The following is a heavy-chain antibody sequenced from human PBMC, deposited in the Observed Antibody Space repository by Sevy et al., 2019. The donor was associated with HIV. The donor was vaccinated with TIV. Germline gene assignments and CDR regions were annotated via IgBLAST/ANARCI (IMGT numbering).Heavy chain of an antibody. CDR2: ISYDGSNK. D-gene: IGHD3-10*01. Sequence: GGSLRLSCAASGFTFSSYGMHWVRQAPGKGLEWVAVISYDGSNKYYADSVKGRFTISRDNSKNTLYLQMNGLRAEDTAVYYCAKDRVYGSGSYYSDYFDYWGQGTLVTVSS. CDR3: AKDRVYGSGSYYSDYFDY. J-gene: IGHJ4*02. CDR1: GFTFSSYG. V-gene: IGHV3-30*18.